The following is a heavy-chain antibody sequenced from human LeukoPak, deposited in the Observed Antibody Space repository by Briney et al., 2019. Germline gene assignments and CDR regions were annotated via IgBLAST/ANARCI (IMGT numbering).Heavy chain of an antibody. D-gene: IGHD1-26*01. V-gene: IGHV3-7*01. J-gene: IGHJ4*02. CDR2: INRDGSDK. CDR1: GFTFSNFW. CDR3: ARDLLIGSYDY. Sequence: PGGSLRLSCAVSGFTFSNFWVTWVRQAPGKGLEWVANINRDGSDKYYVDSMKGRFTISRDNAKNSLYLQMNSLRAEDTAVYYCARDLLIGSYDYWGQGTLVTVSS.